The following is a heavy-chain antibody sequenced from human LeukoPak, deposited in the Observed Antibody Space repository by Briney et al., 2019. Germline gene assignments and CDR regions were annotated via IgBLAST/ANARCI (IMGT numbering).Heavy chain of an antibody. J-gene: IGHJ5*02. CDR1: GYTFTGYY. Sequence: ASVKVSCKASGYTFTGYYMHWVRQAPGQGLEWMGLINPSGGGTRYAQKFQGRVTMTRDMSTSTVYMELSSLRSEDTAVYYCARALPHRRLMDTTMEQHWFDPWGQGTLVTVSS. CDR3: ARALPHRRLMDTTMEQHWFDP. D-gene: IGHD5-18*01. CDR2: INPSGGGT. V-gene: IGHV1-46*01.